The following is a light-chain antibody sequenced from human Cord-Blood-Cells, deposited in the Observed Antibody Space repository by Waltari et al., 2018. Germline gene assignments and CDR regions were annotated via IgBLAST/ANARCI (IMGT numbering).Light chain of an antibody. Sequence: QSALTQPRSVSGSPGQSVTISCTGTSSDVGGYNYVSWYQQHPGKAPKLMIYDVSKRPSGVLDRFSGAKSGNTASLTISGLQAEDEADYYCCSYAGSYTFHVVFGGGTKLTVL. V-gene: IGLV2-11*01. CDR2: DVS. J-gene: IGLJ2*01. CDR3: CSYAGSYTFHVV. CDR1: SSDVGGYNY.